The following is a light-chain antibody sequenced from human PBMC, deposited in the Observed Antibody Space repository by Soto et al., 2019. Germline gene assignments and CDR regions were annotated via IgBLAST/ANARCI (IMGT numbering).Light chain of an antibody. J-gene: IGKJ1*01. Sequence: AIRMTQSPSSFSASTGDRVTITCRASQGISSSLAWYQQKPGKAPKLLIYAASTLQSGVPSRFSGSGSGTDFTLTISCLQSEDFATYYCQQYYSYPQTFGQGTKVEIK. V-gene: IGKV1-8*01. CDR2: AAS. CDR3: QQYYSYPQT. CDR1: QGISSS.